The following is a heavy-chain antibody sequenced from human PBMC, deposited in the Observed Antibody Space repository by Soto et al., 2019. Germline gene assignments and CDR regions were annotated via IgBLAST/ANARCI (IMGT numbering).Heavy chain of an antibody. CDR3: ARDVRNYGMDV. CDR2: ILYDGSNK. Sequence: QVQLVESGGGVVQPGRSLRLSCAASGFTFSSYAMHWVRQAPGKGLEWVAVILYDGSNKYYADSVKGRFTISRDNSNNTLYLQMNSLRAEDTAVYYCARDVRNYGMDVWGQGTTVTVSS. J-gene: IGHJ6*02. CDR1: GFTFSSYA. V-gene: IGHV3-30-3*01.